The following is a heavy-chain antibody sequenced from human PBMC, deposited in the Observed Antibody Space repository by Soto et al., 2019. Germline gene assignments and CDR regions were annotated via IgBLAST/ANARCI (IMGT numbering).Heavy chain of an antibody. CDR2: ISSTSTFT. CDR3: ARGSEITLSGVIPHHFDY. D-gene: IGHD2-21*01. Sequence: PGGSLRLSCAASGSTFSDYYISWIRQTPGKGLEWLSYISSTSTFTNYADSVKGRFIISRDNAQKSVFLQMNSLTTEDTAVYYCARGSEITLSGVIPHHFDYWGQGALVTVSS. J-gene: IGHJ4*02. V-gene: IGHV3-11*06. CDR1: GSTFSDYY.